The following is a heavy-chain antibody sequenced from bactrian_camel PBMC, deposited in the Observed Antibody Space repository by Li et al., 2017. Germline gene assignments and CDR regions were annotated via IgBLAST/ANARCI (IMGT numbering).Heavy chain of an antibody. CDR3: AKFGDYWSFDY. CDR1: GYRYSDSC. D-gene: IGHD3*01. CDR2: ITSVGGSQ. Sequence: QLVESGGGSVQAGETLRLSCSASGYRYSDSCMGWFRQASGKGLEWVSSITSVGGSQYYADSVKGRFTISRDNAKNTVHLQLNGLKTEDMAMYYCAKFGDYWSFDYWGQGTQVTVS. V-gene: IGHV3S1*01. J-gene: IGHJ6*01.